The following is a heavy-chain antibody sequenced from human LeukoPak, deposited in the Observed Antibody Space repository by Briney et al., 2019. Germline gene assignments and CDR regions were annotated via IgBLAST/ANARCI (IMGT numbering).Heavy chain of an antibody. CDR2: TSSSSSYI. Sequence: GGSLRPSCAASGFTFSSYSMNWVRQAPGKGLEWVSSTSSSSSYIYYADSVKGRFTISRDNAKNSLYLQMNSLRAEDTAVYYCARDRGYVVVPAAMRTNYGMDVWGQGTTVTVSS. CDR1: GFTFSSYS. CDR3: ARDRGYVVVPAAMRTNYGMDV. J-gene: IGHJ6*02. D-gene: IGHD2-2*01. V-gene: IGHV3-21*01.